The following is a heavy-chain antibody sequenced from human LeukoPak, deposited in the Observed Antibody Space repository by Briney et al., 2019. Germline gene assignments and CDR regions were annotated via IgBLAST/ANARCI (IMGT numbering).Heavy chain of an antibody. Sequence: PGGSLRLSCAASGFTVSGNYMSWVRQAPGKGLEWVSVMYSDGSAYYADSVKGRFTISRDNSKNRLFLQMNSLRAEDTAVYFCARTIAMTGIDYFDQWGQGTLVTVS. D-gene: IGHD6-19*01. J-gene: IGHJ4*02. CDR2: MYSDGSA. V-gene: IGHV3-53*01. CDR3: ARTIAMTGIDYFDQ. CDR1: GFTVSGNY.